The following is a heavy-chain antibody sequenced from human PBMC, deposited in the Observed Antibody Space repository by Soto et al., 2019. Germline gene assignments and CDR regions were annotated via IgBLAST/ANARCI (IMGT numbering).Heavy chain of an antibody. V-gene: IGHV4-39*07. D-gene: IGHD1-26*01. CDR1: GGSISSSSYY. Sequence: SETLSLTCTVSGGSISSSSYYWGWIRQPPGKGLEWIGSIYYSGSTYYNPSLKSRVTISVDTSKNQFSLELRSVTAADTAIYYCVRDGTKNLRDRFEPWGRGILVTVSS. J-gene: IGHJ5*02. CDR2: IYYSGST. CDR3: VRDGTKNLRDRFEP.